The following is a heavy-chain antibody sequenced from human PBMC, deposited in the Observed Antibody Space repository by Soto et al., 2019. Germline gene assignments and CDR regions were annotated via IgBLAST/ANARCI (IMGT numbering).Heavy chain of an antibody. D-gene: IGHD3-22*01. CDR3: AGSDYDSSWWVDP. CDR1: GGSISSSIYY. Sequence: PSKTLSLTCTVSGGSISSSIYYWGWIRHPPGKGLEWIGSIYYSGSTYYNPSLKSRVTISVDTSKNQFSLKLSSVTAADTAVYYCAGSDYDSSWWVDPWGQGTLVTVSS. CDR2: IYYSGST. J-gene: IGHJ5*02. V-gene: IGHV4-39*01.